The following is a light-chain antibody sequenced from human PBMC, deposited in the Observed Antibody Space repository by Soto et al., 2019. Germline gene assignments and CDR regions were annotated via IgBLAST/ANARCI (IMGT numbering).Light chain of an antibody. V-gene: IGKV1-5*01. CDR2: DAS. CDR3: QQYNSYSRK. J-gene: IGKJ1*01. CDR1: QGISSW. Sequence: DIQLTQSPSFLSASVGDRVTITCRASQGISSWLAWYQQKPGKAPKLLIYDASSLESGVPSRFSGSGSGTAFTLTISSLQPDDFAPYYCQQYNSYSRKLGQGTKVDIK.